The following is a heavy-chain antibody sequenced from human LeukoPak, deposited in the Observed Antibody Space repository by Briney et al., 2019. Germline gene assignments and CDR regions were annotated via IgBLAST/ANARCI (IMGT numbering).Heavy chain of an antibody. J-gene: IGHJ6*02. V-gene: IGHV4-39*01. D-gene: IGHD3-10*01. CDR2: IYYSGST. CDR1: GGSISSSIYY. CDR3: ASRVLLWFGEEYYYYGMDV. Sequence: SETLSLTCTVSGGSISSSIYYWGWIRQPPGKGLEWIGSIYYSGSTYYNPSLKSRVTISVDTSKNQFSLKLSSVTAADTAVYYCASRVLLWFGEEYYYYGMDVWGQGTTVTVSS.